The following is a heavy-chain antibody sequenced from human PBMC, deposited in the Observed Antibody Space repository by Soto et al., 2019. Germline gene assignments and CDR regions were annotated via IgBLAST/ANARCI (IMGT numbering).Heavy chain of an antibody. D-gene: IGHD7-27*01. CDR1: GFTFSSYG. J-gene: IGHJ4*02. Sequence: PGGSLRLSCAASGFTFSSYGMHWVRQAPGKGLEWVAVISYDGSNKYYADSVKGRFTISGDNSKNTLYLQMNSLRAEDTAVYYCAKTTGDSYWGQGTLVTVSS. CDR3: AKTTGDSY. CDR2: ISYDGSNK. V-gene: IGHV3-30*18.